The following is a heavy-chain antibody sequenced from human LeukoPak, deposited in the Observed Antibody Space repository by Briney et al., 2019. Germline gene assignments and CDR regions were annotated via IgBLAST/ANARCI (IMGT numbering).Heavy chain of an antibody. V-gene: IGHV1-2*02. CDR2: INPNRGGT. D-gene: IGHD2-8*01. J-gene: IGHJ6*03. CDR1: GYTFTGYY. CDR3: ARDRGYCTNGACSTNAFCYYYHMDV. Sequence: ASVKVSCKASGYTFTGYYMHWVRQAPGPGLEWTGWINPNRGGTNYAQQFQARVTMTRDTSISPAYIDLNRLSSDDTAGYYLARDRGYCTNGACSTNAFCYYYHMDVWGKGTTVSVSS.